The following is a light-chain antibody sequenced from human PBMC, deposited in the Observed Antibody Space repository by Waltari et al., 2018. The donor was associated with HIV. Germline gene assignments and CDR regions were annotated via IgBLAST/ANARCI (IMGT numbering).Light chain of an antibody. J-gene: IGLJ2*01. Sequence: SFDLTQPPSVSAALGQTATIACGADELVSEKVHWYQQKPGQAPVLVMFRDDGRPSAIPERFSGSKSGNMATLTIRGVRAGDEADYFCQVSLREEVVFGGGTKLTVL. CDR1: ELVSEK. V-gene: IGLV3-9*02. CDR3: QVSLREEVV. CDR2: RDD.